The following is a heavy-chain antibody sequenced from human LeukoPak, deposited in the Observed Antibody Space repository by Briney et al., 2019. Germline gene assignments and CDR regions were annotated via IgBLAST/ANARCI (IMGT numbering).Heavy chain of an antibody. CDR3: SRLYGDYGWFDP. D-gene: IGHD4-17*01. CDR2: IYTSGST. J-gene: IGHJ5*02. Sequence: SQTLSLTCTVSGGSISGGSYYWSWIRQPAGKGLEWIGRIYTSGSTNYNPSPKSRVTISVDKSKNQFSLRLSSVTAADTAVYYCSRLYGDYGWFDPWGQGTLVTVSS. V-gene: IGHV4-61*02. CDR1: GGSISGGSYY.